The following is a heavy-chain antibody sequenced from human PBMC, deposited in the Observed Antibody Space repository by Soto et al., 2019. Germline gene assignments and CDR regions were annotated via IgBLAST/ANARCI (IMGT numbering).Heavy chain of an antibody. Sequence: QVQLQESGPGLVKPSQTLSLTCTVSGGSISSGGYYWSWIRRHPGKGLEWIGYIYYSGSTYYNPSLKSRVTISVDTSKNQFSLKLSSVTAADTAVYYCASSVAVAGDRYWFDPWGQGTLVTVSS. D-gene: IGHD6-19*01. J-gene: IGHJ5*02. CDR2: IYYSGST. CDR3: ASSVAVAGDRYWFDP. CDR1: GGSISSGGYY. V-gene: IGHV4-31*03.